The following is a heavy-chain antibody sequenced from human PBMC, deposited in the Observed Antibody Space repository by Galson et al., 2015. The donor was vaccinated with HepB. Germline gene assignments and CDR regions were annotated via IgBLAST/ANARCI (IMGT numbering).Heavy chain of an antibody. CDR3: AGDQSIAVRPAPDY. Sequence: SVTVSCKASGYTFTSYGISWVRQAPGQGLEWMGWISAYNGNTKYVQKFQGRVSMTTDTSTSTAYMELRSLRSDDTAVYYCAGDQSIAVRPAPDYWGQGTLVTVSS. CDR2: ISAYNGNT. D-gene: IGHD6-6*01. V-gene: IGHV1-18*04. J-gene: IGHJ4*02. CDR1: GYTFTSYG.